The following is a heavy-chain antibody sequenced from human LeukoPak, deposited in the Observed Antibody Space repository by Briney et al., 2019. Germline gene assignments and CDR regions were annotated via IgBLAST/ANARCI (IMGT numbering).Heavy chain of an antibody. V-gene: IGHV3-11*01. J-gene: IGHJ4*02. CDR2: ISISGTTI. CDR1: GFTFSDYY. Sequence: PGGSLRLSCAASGFTFSDYYMNWIRQAPGKGLEWVSYISISGTTIYYADSVKGRFTISRDNAKNSLYLQMNSLRAEDTAVYYCAKPLGSSWYGGFDYWGQGALVTVSS. CDR3: AKPLGSSWYGGFDY. D-gene: IGHD6-13*01.